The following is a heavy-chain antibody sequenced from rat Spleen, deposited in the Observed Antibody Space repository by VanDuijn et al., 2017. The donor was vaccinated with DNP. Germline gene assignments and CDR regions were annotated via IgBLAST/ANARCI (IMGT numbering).Heavy chain of an antibody. CDR1: GFTFSSFP. CDR3: ARLILRVWGAMDA. Sequence: EVKLVESGGGLVQPGRSMKLSCAASGFTFSSFPMAWVRQAPTKGLEWVATISTSGGSTYYRDSVKGRFTISRDNAKSTLYLQMNSLRSEDTATYYCARLILRVWGAMDAWGQGTSVTVSS. J-gene: IGHJ4*01. V-gene: IGHV5-46*01. CDR2: ISTSGGST. D-gene: IGHD1-7*01.